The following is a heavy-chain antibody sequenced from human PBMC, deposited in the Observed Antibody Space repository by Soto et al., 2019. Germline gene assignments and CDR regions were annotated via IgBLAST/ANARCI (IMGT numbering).Heavy chain of an antibody. CDR1: GFTFSDSA. J-gene: IGHJ4*02. Sequence: GGSLRLSCAASGFTFSDSAMHWVRQASGKGLEWVGRIRNKANNYATAYGASVKGRFTISRDESKNTAYLQMNSLKTEDTAVYYCARVTRWGYSYGYFDYWGQGTLVTVSS. D-gene: IGHD5-18*01. CDR3: ARVTRWGYSYGYFDY. V-gene: IGHV3-73*01. CDR2: IRNKANNYAT.